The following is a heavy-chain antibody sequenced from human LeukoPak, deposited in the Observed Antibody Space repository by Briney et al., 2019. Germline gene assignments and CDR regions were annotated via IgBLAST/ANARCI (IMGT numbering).Heavy chain of an antibody. V-gene: IGHV1-8*01. CDR3: ARGWWEPPAS. J-gene: IGHJ4*02. D-gene: IGHD1-26*01. CDR1: GYTFTSYD. Sequence: ASVKVSCKASGYTFTSYDINWVRQAPGQGFEWMGWMKPNSGKTGYAQKFQGRVTMTRNTSISTAYMELSSLRSEDTAVYYCARGWWEPPASWGQGTLVTVSS. CDR2: MKPNSGKT.